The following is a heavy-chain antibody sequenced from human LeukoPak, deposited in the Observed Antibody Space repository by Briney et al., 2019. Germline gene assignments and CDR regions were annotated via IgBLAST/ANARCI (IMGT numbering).Heavy chain of an antibody. CDR1: GFTFSSYA. CDR3: AKSPAGYSSPSCGFDY. J-gene: IGHJ4*02. D-gene: IGHD6-13*01. CDR2: ISGSGGST. V-gene: IGHV3-23*01. Sequence: GGSLRLSCAASGFTFSSYAMSWVRQAPGKGLEWVSAISGSGGSTYYADSVKGRFTISRDNSKNTLYLQMNSLRAEDTVVYYCAKSPAGYSSPSCGFDYWGQGTLVTVSS.